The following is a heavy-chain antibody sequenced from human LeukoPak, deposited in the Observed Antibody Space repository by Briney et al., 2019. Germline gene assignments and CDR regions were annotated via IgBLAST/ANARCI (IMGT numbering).Heavy chain of an antibody. CDR3: ARSPGIVGATVPVDY. Sequence: PGGSLRLSCAASGFTFSSYWMSWVPQAPGRGLEWVANIKQDGSEKYYVDSVKGRFTISRDNAKNSLYLQMNSLRAEDTAVYYCARSPGIVGATVPVDYWGQGTLVTVSS. J-gene: IGHJ4*02. CDR2: IKQDGSEK. CDR1: GFTFSSYW. V-gene: IGHV3-7*01. D-gene: IGHD1-26*01.